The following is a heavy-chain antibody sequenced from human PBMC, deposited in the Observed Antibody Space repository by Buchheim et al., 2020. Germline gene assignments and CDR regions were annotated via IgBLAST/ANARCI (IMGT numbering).Heavy chain of an antibody. CDR2: ISYDGSNK. J-gene: IGHJ3*02. Sequence: QVQLVESGGGVVQPGRSLRLSCAASGFTFSSYAMHWVRQAPGKGLEWVAVISYDGSNKYYADSVKGRFTISRDNSKNTLYLQMNSLRAEDTAVYYCARVHRVVGATGHDAFDIWGQGT. CDR1: GFTFSSYA. V-gene: IGHV3-30-3*01. D-gene: IGHD1-26*01. CDR3: ARVHRVVGATGHDAFDI.